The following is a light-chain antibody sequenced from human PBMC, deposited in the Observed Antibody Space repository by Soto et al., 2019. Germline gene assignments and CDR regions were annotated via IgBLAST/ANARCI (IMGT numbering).Light chain of an antibody. CDR2: GES. Sequence: EIVMTQSPATLSVSPGERATLSCLASQSVSRNLAWYQQKPGQAPRLLIYGESTRATGIPARFSGSGSGTEFTLTIRSLQSEDFAVYYCQHSQTFGQGTKVEIK. CDR3: QHSQT. V-gene: IGKV3-15*01. J-gene: IGKJ1*01. CDR1: QSVSRN.